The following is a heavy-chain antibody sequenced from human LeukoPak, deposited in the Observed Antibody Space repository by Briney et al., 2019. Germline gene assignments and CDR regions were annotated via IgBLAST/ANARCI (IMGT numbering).Heavy chain of an antibody. CDR1: GFSLSTSGMC. Sequence: ESGPTLMNPTQTLTLTCTFSGFSLSTSGMCVSWIRQPPGKALEWLARIDWDDDKYYSTSLKTRLTISKDTSKNQVVLTMTNMDPVDTATYYCARILIAAAGTIPLDYWGQGTLVTVSS. CDR2: IDWDDDK. CDR3: ARILIAAAGTIPLDY. V-gene: IGHV2-70*11. D-gene: IGHD6-13*01. J-gene: IGHJ4*02.